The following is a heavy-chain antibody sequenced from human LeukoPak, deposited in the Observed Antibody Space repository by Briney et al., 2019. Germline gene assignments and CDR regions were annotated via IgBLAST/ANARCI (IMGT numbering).Heavy chain of an antibody. Sequence: SETLSLTCTVSGGSISGYYWSWIRQPPGKGLEWIGYIYYSGSTNYNPSLKSRVTISVDTSKNQFSLKVSSVTAADTAVYYCARVYGANDYWGQGTLVTVSS. V-gene: IGHV4-59*12. D-gene: IGHD4-17*01. CDR3: ARVYGANDY. CDR2: IYYSGST. CDR1: GGSISGYY. J-gene: IGHJ4*02.